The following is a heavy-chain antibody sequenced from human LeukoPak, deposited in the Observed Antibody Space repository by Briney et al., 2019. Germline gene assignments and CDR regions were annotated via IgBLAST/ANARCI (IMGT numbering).Heavy chain of an antibody. J-gene: IGHJ4*02. V-gene: IGHV1-69*05. CDR2: IIPIFGTA. D-gene: IGHD2-15*01. CDR1: GGTFSSYA. Sequence: SVKVSCKASGGTFSSYAISWVRQAPGQGLEWMGGIIPIFGTANYAQKFQGRVTITTDESTSTAYMELSSLRSEDTAVSYCARSRRHCSGGSCYSGFGYWGQGTLVTVSS. CDR3: ARSRRHCSGGSCYSGFGY.